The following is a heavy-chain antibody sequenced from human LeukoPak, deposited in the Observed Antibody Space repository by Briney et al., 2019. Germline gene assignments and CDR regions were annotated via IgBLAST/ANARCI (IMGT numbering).Heavy chain of an antibody. J-gene: IGHJ4*02. Sequence: GGSLRLSCAASGFTFSTSPMNWARQAPGKGLEWVSSISSGSGYIYYADSVKGRFTISRDNAKNSLYLQMNSLRAEDTAVYYCARGYGDHGKYYFYSWGQGTLVTVSS. D-gene: IGHD4-17*01. CDR3: ARGYGDHGKYYFYS. CDR1: GFTFSTSP. V-gene: IGHV3-21*01. CDR2: ISSGSGYI.